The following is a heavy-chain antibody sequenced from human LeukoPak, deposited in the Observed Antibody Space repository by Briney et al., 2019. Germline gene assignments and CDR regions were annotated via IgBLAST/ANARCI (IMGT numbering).Heavy chain of an antibody. D-gene: IGHD3-22*01. CDR1: GGTFSSYA. CDR3: ARDLTPIPYYYDSSGYSFDY. CDR2: IIPIFGTA. J-gene: IGHJ4*02. Sequence: ASVKVSCKASGGTFSSYAISWVRQAPGQGLEWMGGIIPIFGTANYAQKFQGRVTITADESTSTAYMELSSLRSEDTAVYYCARDLTPIPYYYDSSGYSFDYWGQGTLVTVSS. V-gene: IGHV1-69*13.